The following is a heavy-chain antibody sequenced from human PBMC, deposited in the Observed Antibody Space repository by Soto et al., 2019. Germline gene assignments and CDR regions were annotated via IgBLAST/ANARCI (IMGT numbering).Heavy chain of an antibody. Sequence: GASVKVSCKASGCTFTSYGISWVRQAPGQGLEWMGWISAYNGNTNYAQKLQGRVTMTTDTSTSTAYMELRSLRSDDTAVYYCARDQATIFGVVIIPVPYYGMDVWGQGTTVTVSS. CDR1: GCTFTSYG. CDR2: ISAYNGNT. CDR3: ARDQATIFGVVIIPVPYYGMDV. V-gene: IGHV1-18*01. D-gene: IGHD3-3*01. J-gene: IGHJ6*02.